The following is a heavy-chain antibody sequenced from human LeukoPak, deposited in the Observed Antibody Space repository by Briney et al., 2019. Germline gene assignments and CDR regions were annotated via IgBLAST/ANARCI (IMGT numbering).Heavy chain of an antibody. V-gene: IGHV4-39*01. CDR2: VYYSGST. D-gene: IGHD3-9*01. Sequence: PSQTLSLTCTVSGGSISSGGYYWGWIRQPPGKGLEWIGSVYYSGSTSYNPPLKSRVTISVDTSKNQFSLKLNSVTAADTAVYYCARPLTGYSYFDYWGQGTLVTVSS. CDR1: GGSISSGGYY. J-gene: IGHJ4*02. CDR3: ARPLTGYSYFDY.